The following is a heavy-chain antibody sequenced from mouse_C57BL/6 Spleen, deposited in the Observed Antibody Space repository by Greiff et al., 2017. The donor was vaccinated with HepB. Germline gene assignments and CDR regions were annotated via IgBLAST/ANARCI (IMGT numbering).Heavy chain of an antibody. CDR1: GYAFSSYW. CDR3: ARSGLLSSSLDY. CDR2: IYPGDGDT. J-gene: IGHJ2*01. Sequence: QVQLQQSGAELVKPGASVKISCKASGYAFSSYWMNWVKQRPGKGLEWIGQIYPGDGDTNYNGKFKGKATLTADKSSSTAYMQLSSLTSEDSAVYFCARSGLLSSSLDYWGQGTTLTVSS. D-gene: IGHD1-1*01. V-gene: IGHV1-80*01.